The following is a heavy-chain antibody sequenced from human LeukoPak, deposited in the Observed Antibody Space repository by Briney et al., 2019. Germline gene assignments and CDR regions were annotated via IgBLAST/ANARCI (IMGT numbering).Heavy chain of an antibody. Sequence: GGSLRLSCAASRFIFNTYAMNWVRQAPGKGLEWVSAISGSGGSTYYADSVKGRFTISRDNSKNTLYLQMNSLRAEDTAVYYCAKYPVRGHSPPTFDYWGQGTLVTVSS. CDR2: ISGSGGST. J-gene: IGHJ4*02. CDR3: AKYPVRGHSPPTFDY. CDR1: RFIFNTYA. V-gene: IGHV3-23*01. D-gene: IGHD3-10*01.